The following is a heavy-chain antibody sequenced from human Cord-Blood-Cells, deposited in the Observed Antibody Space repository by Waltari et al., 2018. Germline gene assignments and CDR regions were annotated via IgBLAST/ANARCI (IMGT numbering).Heavy chain of an antibody. CDR1: GGSISSSSYY. V-gene: IGHV4-39*01. Sequence: QLQLQESGPGLVKPSETLSLTCTVSGGSISSSSYYWGWIRQPPGKGLEWIGSIYYSGSAYYNPALKSRVTISVDTSKNQVSLKLSSVTAADTAVYYCARPQGICSGGSCYSDACDIWGQGTMVTVSS. D-gene: IGHD2-15*01. J-gene: IGHJ3*02. CDR3: ARPQGICSGGSCYSDACDI. CDR2: IYYSGSA.